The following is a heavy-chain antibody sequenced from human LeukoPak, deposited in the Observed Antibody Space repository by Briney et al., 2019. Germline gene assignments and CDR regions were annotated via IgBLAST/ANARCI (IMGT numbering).Heavy chain of an antibody. D-gene: IGHD6-19*01. Sequence: PGGSLRLSCAASGFTFTSYGMHWVRQAPGKGLEWVAIISYDGRNEYYADSVKGRFTISRDNSKKTVYVRMNSLRTEDTGVYYCAKGLSGWSQEGFDICCQGAVVAVSS. CDR3: AKGLSGWSQEGFDI. CDR2: ISYDGRNE. V-gene: IGHV3-30*18. CDR1: GFTFTSYG. J-gene: IGHJ3*02.